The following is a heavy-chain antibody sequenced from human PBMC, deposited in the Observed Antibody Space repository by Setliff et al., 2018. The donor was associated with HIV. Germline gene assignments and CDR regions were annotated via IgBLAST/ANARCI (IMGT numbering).Heavy chain of an antibody. Sequence: GGSLRLSCAASGFRFDDYGMSWVRQAPGKGLDWVSGINWNGGSTGYADSVKGRFSISRDNAKNSLYLQMNSLRAEDTALYYCARRGSSYYYYGMDVWGQGTTVTVSS. CDR1: GFRFDDYG. J-gene: IGHJ6*02. V-gene: IGHV3-20*04. CDR3: ARRGSSYYYYGMDV. D-gene: IGHD2-15*01. CDR2: INWNGGST.